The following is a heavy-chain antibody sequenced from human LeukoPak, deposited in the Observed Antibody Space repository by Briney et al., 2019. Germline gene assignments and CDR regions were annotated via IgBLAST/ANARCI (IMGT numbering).Heavy chain of an antibody. CDR1: GGSISSYY. CDR3: ARHGFAGLRYFDW. CDR2: IYYSGST. Sequence: SETLSLTCTVSGGSISSYYWSWIRQPPGKGLEWIGYIYYSGSTNYNPSLKSRVTISVDTSKNQFSLKLSSVTAADTAVYYCARHGFAGLRYFDWWGPGTLVTVSS. V-gene: IGHV4-59*08. D-gene: IGHD3-9*01. J-gene: IGHJ4*02.